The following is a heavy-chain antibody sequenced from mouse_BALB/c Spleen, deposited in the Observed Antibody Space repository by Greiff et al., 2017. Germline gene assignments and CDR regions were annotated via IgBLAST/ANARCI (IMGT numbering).Heavy chain of an antibody. CDR2: ISDGGSYT. Sequence: EVKLMESGGGLVKPGGSLKLSCAASGFTFSDYYMYWVRQTPEKRLEWVATISDGGSYTYYPDSVKGRFTISRDNAKNNLYLQMSSLKSEDTAMYYCARGYDYDESLYYYAMDYWGQGTSVTVSS. J-gene: IGHJ4*01. V-gene: IGHV5-4*02. CDR1: GFTFSDYY. CDR3: ARGYDYDESLYYYAMDY. D-gene: IGHD2-4*01.